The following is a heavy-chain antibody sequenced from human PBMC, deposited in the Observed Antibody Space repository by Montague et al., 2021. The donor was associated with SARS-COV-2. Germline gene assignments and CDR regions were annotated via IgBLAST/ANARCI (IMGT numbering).Heavy chain of an antibody. D-gene: IGHD2-2*02. CDR1: GGSISSGGYY. Sequence: TLSLTCTVSGGSISSGGYYWSWIRQHPGKGLEWIGYIYYSGSTYYNPSLKSRVTISVDTSKNQFSLKLSSVTAADTAVYYCARVGIVVVPAAIVTLSYYYYMDVWGEGTTVTVSS. V-gene: IGHV4-31*03. CDR3: ARVGIVVVPAAIVTLSYYYYMDV. J-gene: IGHJ6*03. CDR2: IYYSGST.